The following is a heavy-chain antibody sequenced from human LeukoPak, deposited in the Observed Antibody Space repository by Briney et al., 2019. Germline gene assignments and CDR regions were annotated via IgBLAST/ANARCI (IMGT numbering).Heavy chain of an antibody. CDR3: ARALLRYCSGTSCYWFDP. CDR1: GGTFSSYV. J-gene: IGHJ5*02. D-gene: IGHD2-2*01. CDR2: IIPIFGTA. Sequence: ASVQVSCKASGGTFSSYVISWVRQAPGKGLEWMGGIIPIFGTANYAQKFQGRVTITADESTSTAYMELSSLRSEDTAVYYCARALLRYCSGTSCYWFDPWGQGTLVTVSS. V-gene: IGHV1-69*13.